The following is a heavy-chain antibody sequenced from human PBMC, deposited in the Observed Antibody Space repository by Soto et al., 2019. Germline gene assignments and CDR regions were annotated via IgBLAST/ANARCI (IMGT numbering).Heavy chain of an antibody. CDR2: IFPGDSDT. D-gene: IGHD1-26*01. V-gene: IGHV5-51*01. CDR1: GHSLSTYW. Sequence: PGESLKISCKYSGHSLSTYWIAWVRQMPGKGLEWMGIIFPGDSDTKYSPSFQGQVTISADKSIGTAYLQWSSLKASDTAIYYCARDMHAGFTHYFDPWGQGTLVTVSS. CDR3: ARDMHAGFTHYFDP. J-gene: IGHJ5*02.